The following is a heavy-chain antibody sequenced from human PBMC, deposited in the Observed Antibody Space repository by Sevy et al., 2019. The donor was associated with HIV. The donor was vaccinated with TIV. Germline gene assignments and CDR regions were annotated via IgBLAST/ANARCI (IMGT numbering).Heavy chain of an antibody. V-gene: IGHV1-24*01. D-gene: IGHD3-10*01. CDR3: ATDPLRYGSGSPFDY. CDR2: FDPEDGET. Sequence: ASMKVSCKVSGYTLTELSMHWVRQAPGKGLEWMGGFDPEDGETIYAQKFQGRVTMTEDTSTDTAYMELSSLRSEDTAVYYCATDPLRYGSGSPFDYWGQGTLVTVSS. CDR1: GYTLTELS. J-gene: IGHJ4*02.